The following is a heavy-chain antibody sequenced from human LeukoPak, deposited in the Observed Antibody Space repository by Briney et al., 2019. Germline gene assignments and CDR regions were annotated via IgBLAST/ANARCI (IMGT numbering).Heavy chain of an antibody. D-gene: IGHD4-17*01. Sequence: ASVKVSCKASVYTFTSYGISWVRPAPGQGLEWMGWISTYNGNTNYAQKLQGRVTMTTDTSTSTAYMELRSLRSDDTAVYYCAKGARGDTVTSIVGLNWFDPWGQGTLVTVSS. V-gene: IGHV1-18*01. J-gene: IGHJ5*02. CDR2: ISTYNGNT. CDR1: VYTFTSYG. CDR3: AKGARGDTVTSIVGLNWFDP.